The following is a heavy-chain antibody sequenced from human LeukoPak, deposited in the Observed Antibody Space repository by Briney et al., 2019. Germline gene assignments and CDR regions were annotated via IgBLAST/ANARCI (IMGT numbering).Heavy chain of an antibody. Sequence: SGTLSLTCAVSGDSIGSSNWWSWVRQPPGKGLEWIGEIYHSGSTNYNPSLKSRVTISVDKSKNQFSLKLSSVTAADTAVYYCAVSSNYGPFDYWGQGTLVTVSS. V-gene: IGHV4-4*02. CDR3: AVSSNYGPFDY. D-gene: IGHD4-11*01. CDR2: IYHSGST. J-gene: IGHJ4*02. CDR1: GDSIGSSNW.